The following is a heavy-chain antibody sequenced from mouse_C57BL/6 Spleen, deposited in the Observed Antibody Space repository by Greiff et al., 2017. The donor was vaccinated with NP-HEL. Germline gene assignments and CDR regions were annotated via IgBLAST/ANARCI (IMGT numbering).Heavy chain of an antibody. D-gene: IGHD1-1*01. V-gene: IGHV5-4*01. CDR3: ARKGTVVHFDY. Sequence: VQLKESGGGLVKPGGSLKLSCAASGFTFSSYAMSWVRQTPEKRLERVATISDGGSYTYYPDNVKGRFTISRDNAKNNLYLQMSHLKSEDTAMYYCARKGTVVHFDYWGQGTTLTVSS. CDR1: GFTFSSYA. J-gene: IGHJ2*01. CDR2: ISDGGSYT.